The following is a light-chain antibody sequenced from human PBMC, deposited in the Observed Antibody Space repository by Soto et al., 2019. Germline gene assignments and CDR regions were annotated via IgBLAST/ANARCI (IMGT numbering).Light chain of an antibody. Sequence: QPVLTQSSSASASLGSSVKLTCTLSSGHSGYIVAWHQQQPGKAPRYLMKLEGSGNYNKGSGVPDRFSGSNSGADRYLTISNLQSEDEADYYCETWDSNTRVFGGGTQLTVL. CDR1: SGHSGYI. V-gene: IGLV4-60*03. J-gene: IGLJ3*02. CDR2: LEGSGNY. CDR3: ETWDSNTRV.